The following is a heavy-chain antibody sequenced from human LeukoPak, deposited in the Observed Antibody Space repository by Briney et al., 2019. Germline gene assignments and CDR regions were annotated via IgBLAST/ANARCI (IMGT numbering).Heavy chain of an antibody. CDR1: GYTFTSYD. D-gene: IGHD5-12*01. J-gene: IGHJ6*02. Sequence: ASVKVSCKASGYTFTSYDINWVRQATGQGLEWMGWMNPNSGNTGYAQKFQGRVTMTRNTSISTAYMELSSLRSEDTAVYYCARGLATVRLPMTYYYGMDVWGQGTTVTVSS. CDR2: MNPNSGNT. CDR3: ARGLATVRLPMTYYYGMDV. V-gene: IGHV1-8*01.